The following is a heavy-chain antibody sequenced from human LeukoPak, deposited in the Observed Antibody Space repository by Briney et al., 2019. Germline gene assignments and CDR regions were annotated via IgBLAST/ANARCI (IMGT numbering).Heavy chain of an antibody. D-gene: IGHD6-6*01. Sequence: SETLSLTCTASGGSISSYYWSWIRQPPGKGLEWIGYIYYSGSTNYNPSLKSRVTISVDTSKNQFSLKLSSVTAADTAVYYCATTKAAARGAFDIWGQGTMVTVSS. CDR3: ATTKAAARGAFDI. V-gene: IGHV4-59*01. J-gene: IGHJ3*02. CDR1: GGSISSYY. CDR2: IYYSGST.